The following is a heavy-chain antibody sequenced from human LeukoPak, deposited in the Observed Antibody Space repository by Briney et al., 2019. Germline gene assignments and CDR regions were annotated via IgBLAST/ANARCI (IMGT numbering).Heavy chain of an antibody. V-gene: IGHV1-18*01. D-gene: IGHD2-21*01. J-gene: IGHJ5*02. CDR2: ISAYNGNT. CDR3: ARARLRDSRGWFDP. Sequence: AASVKVSCKASGYTFTSYGISWVRQAPGQGLEWMGWISAYNGNTNYAQKLQGWVTMTRDTSISTAYMELSRLRSDDTAVYYCARARLRDSRGWFDPWGQGTLVIVSS. CDR1: GYTFTSYG.